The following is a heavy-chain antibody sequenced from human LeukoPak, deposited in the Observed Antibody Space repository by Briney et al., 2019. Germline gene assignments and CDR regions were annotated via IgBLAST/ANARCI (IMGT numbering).Heavy chain of an antibody. V-gene: IGHV3-11*01. Sequence: GGSLRLSSAASGFTFSDYYMSWIRQAPGKGLEWVSYISSSGSTIYYADSVKGRFTISRDNAKNSLYLQMNSLRAEDTAVYYCARDHGYSYGSPHFDYWGQGTLVTVSS. CDR2: ISSSGSTI. CDR1: GFTFSDYY. J-gene: IGHJ4*02. CDR3: ARDHGYSYGSPHFDY. D-gene: IGHD5-18*01.